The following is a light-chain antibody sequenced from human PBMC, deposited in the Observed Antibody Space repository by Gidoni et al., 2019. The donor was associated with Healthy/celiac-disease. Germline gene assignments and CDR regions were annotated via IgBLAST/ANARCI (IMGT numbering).Light chain of an antibody. CDR2: GAS. V-gene: IGKV3-15*01. CDR1: QSVSSN. J-gene: IGKJ1*01. Sequence: EIVMTQSPATLSVSPGERATLSCRASQSVSSNLAWYQQKPGQAPRLLIDGASTRATGIPARFSGSGSGTECTLTISSLQSEDFAVYYCQQYNNWPPRTFGQGTKVEIK. CDR3: QQYNNWPPRT.